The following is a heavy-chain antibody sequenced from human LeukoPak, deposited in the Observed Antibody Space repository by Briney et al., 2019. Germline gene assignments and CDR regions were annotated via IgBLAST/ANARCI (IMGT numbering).Heavy chain of an antibody. D-gene: IGHD3-22*01. V-gene: IGHV3-64D*06. Sequence: QPGGSLGLSCSASGFTFSSYAMLWVRQAPGKGLEYVSTISSNGGSTYYADSVKGRFTISRDNSKNTLYLQMSSLRAEDTAVYYCVKGGIVVLISAFDIWGQGTMVTVSS. J-gene: IGHJ3*02. CDR3: VKGGIVVLISAFDI. CDR1: GFTFSSYA. CDR2: ISSNGGST.